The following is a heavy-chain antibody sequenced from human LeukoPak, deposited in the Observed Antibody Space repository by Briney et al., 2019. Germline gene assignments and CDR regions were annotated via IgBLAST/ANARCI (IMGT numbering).Heavy chain of an antibody. J-gene: IGHJ3*02. V-gene: IGHV1-69*05. D-gene: IGHD2-15*01. CDR1: GGTFSSYA. CDR2: IIPIFGTA. CDR3: AGAHCSGGSCYSEDLTRGAFDI. Sequence: SVKVSCKASGGTFSSYAISWVRQAPGQGLEWMGGIIPIFGTANYAQKFQGRVTITTDESTSTAYMELSSLRSEDTAVYYCAGAHCSGGSCYSEDLTRGAFDIWGQGTMVTVSS.